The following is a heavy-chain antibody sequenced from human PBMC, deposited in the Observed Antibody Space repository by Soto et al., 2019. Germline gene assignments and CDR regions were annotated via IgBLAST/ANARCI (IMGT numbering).Heavy chain of an antibody. V-gene: IGHV1-69*01. Sequence: QVQLVQSGAEVKKPGSSVKVSCKASGGTFSSYAISWVRQAPGQGLEWMGGIIPIFGTANYAQKFQGRVTITADESTSTAYMERSSLRSEDTAVYYCARDHSSGQPAWFDPWGQGTLVTVSS. CDR3: ARDHSSGQPAWFDP. CDR2: IIPIFGTA. CDR1: GGTFSSYA. D-gene: IGHD6-19*01. J-gene: IGHJ5*02.